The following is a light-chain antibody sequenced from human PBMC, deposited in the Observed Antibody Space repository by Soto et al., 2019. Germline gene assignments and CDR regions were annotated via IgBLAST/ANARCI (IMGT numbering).Light chain of an antibody. J-gene: IGLJ1*01. V-gene: IGLV2-14*01. CDR3: SSYTDSSNYV. Sequence: QSALTQPASVSGSPGQSISISCTGPSSDVGDYISVSWFQQHPGKAPKLMIYQVTNRPSGVSNRFSGSRSGNTASLTISGLQAEDEADYYCSSYTDSSNYVFGTGTKVTVL. CDR1: SSDVGDYIS. CDR2: QVT.